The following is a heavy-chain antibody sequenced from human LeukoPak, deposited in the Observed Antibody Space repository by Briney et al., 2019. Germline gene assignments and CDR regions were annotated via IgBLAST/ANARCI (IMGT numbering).Heavy chain of an antibody. V-gene: IGHV4-30-4*01. Sequence: PSETLSLTCTVSGGSISSGDYYWSWIRQTPGKGLEWIGYIFYSGSTYYNPSLRSRVTISVDTSKNQFSLKLNSVTAADMAVYYCAREWLRLPWLDPWGQGTLVTVSS. CDR1: GGSISSGDYY. D-gene: IGHD5-12*01. CDR2: IFYSGST. J-gene: IGHJ5*02. CDR3: AREWLRLPWLDP.